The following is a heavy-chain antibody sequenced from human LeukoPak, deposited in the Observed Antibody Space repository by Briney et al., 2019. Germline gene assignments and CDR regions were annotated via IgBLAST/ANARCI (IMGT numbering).Heavy chain of an antibody. J-gene: IGHJ6*02. CDR1: GGSFSGYY. CDR3: ARHGIAARRAYYYYGMDV. D-gene: IGHD6-6*01. CDR2: INHSGST. V-gene: IGHV4-34*01. Sequence: SETLSLTCAVYGGSFSGYYWSWIRQPPGKGLEWIGEINHSGSTNYNPSLKSRVTISVDTSKNQFSLKLSSVTAADTAVYYCARHGIAARRAYYYYGMDVWGQGTTVTVSS.